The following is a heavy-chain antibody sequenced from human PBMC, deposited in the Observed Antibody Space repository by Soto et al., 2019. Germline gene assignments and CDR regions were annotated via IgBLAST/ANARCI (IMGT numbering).Heavy chain of an antibody. D-gene: IGHD2-15*01. V-gene: IGHV1-46*02. Sequence: ASVKVSCKPSGYTFNSYYIHWVRQAPGQGLEWMAMINPSGGSTSSAEKFQGRVTMTRDTSTSTVYMEMSSLRPDDTAVYYCARDPGGYGMDVWGQGTTVTVSS. CDR2: INPSGGST. J-gene: IGHJ6*02. CDR3: ARDPGGYGMDV. CDR1: GYTFNSYY.